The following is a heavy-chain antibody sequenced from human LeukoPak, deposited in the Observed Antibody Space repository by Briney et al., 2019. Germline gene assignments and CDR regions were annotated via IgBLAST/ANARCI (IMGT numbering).Heavy chain of an antibody. Sequence: PGGSLRLSCAASGFTFSSYSMNWVRQAPGKGLEWVSSISSSSSYIYYADSVKGRFTISRDNAKNSLYLQMNSLRAEDTAVYYCAREILWGSVSNWFDPWGQGTLVTVSS. D-gene: IGHD3-16*01. V-gene: IGHV3-21*01. CDR2: ISSSSSYI. CDR1: GFTFSSYS. J-gene: IGHJ5*02. CDR3: AREILWGSVSNWFDP.